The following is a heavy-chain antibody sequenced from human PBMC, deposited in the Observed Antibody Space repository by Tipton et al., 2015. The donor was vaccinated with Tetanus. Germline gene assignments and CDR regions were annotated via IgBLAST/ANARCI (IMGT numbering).Heavy chain of an antibody. CDR1: GLTFSTNA. V-gene: IGHV4-34*01. Sequence: LRLSCAASGLTFSTNAMHWVRQSPGKGLEWIGEISHSGSSSYSPSLKSRVTISVDTSKNQFSLRLRSVAAAETAVYYCARANNDYSKKGPLDYWGQGILVIVSS. CDR3: ARANNDYSKKGPLDY. D-gene: IGHD5-12*01. CDR2: ISHSGSS. J-gene: IGHJ4*02.